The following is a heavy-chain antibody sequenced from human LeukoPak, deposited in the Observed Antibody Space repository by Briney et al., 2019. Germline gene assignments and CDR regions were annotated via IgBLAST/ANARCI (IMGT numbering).Heavy chain of an antibody. CDR2: INPSGGST. Sequence: GASVKVSCKASGGTFSSYAISWVRQAPGQGLEWMGIINPSGGSTTYAQNFQGRVTMTRDTSTSTVYMDLSSLRSDDTAVYYCARNRLQLSLFGDLDYWGQGTLVTVSS. J-gene: IGHJ4*02. D-gene: IGHD5-18*01. CDR3: ARNRLQLSLFGDLDY. CDR1: GGTFSSYA. V-gene: IGHV1-46*01.